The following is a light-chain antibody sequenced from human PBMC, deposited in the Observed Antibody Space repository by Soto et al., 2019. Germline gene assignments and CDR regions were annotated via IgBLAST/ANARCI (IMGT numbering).Light chain of an antibody. Sequence: DIQMTQSPSSLSASVGDRVTMTCRASQNINNYLNWYQQKPGKAPKLLIYGASTRATGLPARFSGSGSGTDFTLTISSLQPEDFATYYCQQSYSTPKTFGQGTKGDIK. CDR2: GAS. CDR3: QQSYSTPKT. J-gene: IGKJ1*01. V-gene: IGKV1-39*01. CDR1: QNINNY.